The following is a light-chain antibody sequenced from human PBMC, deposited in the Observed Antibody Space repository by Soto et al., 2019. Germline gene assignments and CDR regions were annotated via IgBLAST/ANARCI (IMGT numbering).Light chain of an antibody. J-gene: IGLJ2*01. CDR3: KVWDSSSVV. V-gene: IGLV3-21*02. CDR2: DDR. Sequence: SYELTQPPSVSVAHGQPASITCGGNNIEIKSVHWYQQKPVQTPVLVVYDDRDRPSGLPERFSGSNSGNTATMTLSTVEAGDDADYYCKVWDSSSVVFGGGTMLTVL. CDR1: NIEIKS.